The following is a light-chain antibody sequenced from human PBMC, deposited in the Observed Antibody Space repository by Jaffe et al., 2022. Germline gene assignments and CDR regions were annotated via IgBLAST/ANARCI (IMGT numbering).Light chain of an antibody. CDR2: AAS. CDR1: QNIGTY. J-gene: IGKJ2*01. V-gene: IGKV1-39*01. Sequence: IQVTQSPSSLSASVGDRVTITCRASQNIGTYVNWYQQKPGKAPKPLIYAASSLESEVPSRFSGSGSGTYFTLTISSLQPDDFATYYCQQSKSVPYTFGRGTKVEIK. CDR3: QQSKSVPYT.